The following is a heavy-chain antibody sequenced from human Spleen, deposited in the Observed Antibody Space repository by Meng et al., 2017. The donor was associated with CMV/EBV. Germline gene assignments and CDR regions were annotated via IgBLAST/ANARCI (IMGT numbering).Heavy chain of an antibody. D-gene: IGHD6-13*01. CDR3: AHRQALIAAAGTGFDY. J-gene: IGHJ4*02. CDR2: IYWDDDK. V-gene: IGHV2-5*02. CDR1: FSLSNSGGG. Sequence: FSLSNSGGGVGWIRQPPGKALEWLALIYWDDDKRYSPSLKSRLTITKDTSKNQVVLTMTNMDPVDTATYYCAHRQALIAAAGTGFDYWGQGTLVTVSS.